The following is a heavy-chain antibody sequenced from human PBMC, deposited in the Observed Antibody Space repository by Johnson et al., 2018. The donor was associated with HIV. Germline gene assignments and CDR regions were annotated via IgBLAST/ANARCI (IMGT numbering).Heavy chain of an antibody. J-gene: IGHJ3*02. CDR2: IYSGGST. CDR1: GFTVSSNY. Sequence: EVQLVESGGGLVQPGGSLRLSCAASGFTVSSNYMSWVRQAPGKGLEWVTVIYSGGSTYYADSVKGRFTISRDNSKNTLYLQMNSLRAEDTAVYYCAREVAGDYGDSPGAFDIWGPGTMVTVSS. D-gene: IGHD4-17*01. CDR3: AREVAGDYGDSPGAFDI. V-gene: IGHV3-53*01.